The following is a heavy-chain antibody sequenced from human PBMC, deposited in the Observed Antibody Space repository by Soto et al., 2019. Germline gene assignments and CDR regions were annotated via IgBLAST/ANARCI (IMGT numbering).Heavy chain of an antibody. J-gene: IGHJ4*02. CDR3: ARRAYPIDY. V-gene: IGHV3-23*01. Sequence: PGGSLRLSCAASGFTFSNYAMSWVRQAPGKGLEWVSAISGSDHSTYYADSVKGRFTISRDNSKNTLYLQMNSLRAEDTAVYYCARRAYPIDYWGQGTLVTVSS. CDR2: ISGSDHST. CDR1: GFTFSNYA.